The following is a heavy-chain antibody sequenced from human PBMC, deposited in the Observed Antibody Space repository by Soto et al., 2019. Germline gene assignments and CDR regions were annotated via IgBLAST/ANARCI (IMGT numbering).Heavy chain of an antibody. CDR2: ISSSSSYI. D-gene: IGHD6-19*01. J-gene: IGHJ4*02. V-gene: IGHV3-21*04. CDR3: AKVSGSGWLARY. Sequence: EVQLVESGGGLVKPGGSLRLSCAASGFTFSSYSMNWVRQAPGKGLEWVSSISSSSSYIYYADSVKGRFTISRDNAKNSLYMQMNSLRAEDTAVYYCAKVSGSGWLARYWGQGTLVTVSS. CDR1: GFTFSSYS.